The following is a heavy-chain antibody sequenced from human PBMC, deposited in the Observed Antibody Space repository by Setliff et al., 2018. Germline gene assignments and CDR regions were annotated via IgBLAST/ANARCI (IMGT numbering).Heavy chain of an antibody. CDR1: GYSISSGHF. CDR2: IFHSGST. CDR3: ARERLYYDDLTGFSPEAFDI. J-gene: IGHJ3*02. V-gene: IGHV4-38-2*02. Sequence: SETLSLTCGVSGYSISSGHFWGWIRQPPGKGLEWLGNIFHSGSTYYNPTLNSRVTMSVDTSKNQFSLMLTSVTAADTAVYYCARERLYYDDLTGFSPEAFDIWGQGTMVTVSS. D-gene: IGHD3-9*01.